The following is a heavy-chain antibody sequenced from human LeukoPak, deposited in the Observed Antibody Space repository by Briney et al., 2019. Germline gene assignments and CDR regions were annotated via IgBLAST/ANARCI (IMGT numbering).Heavy chain of an antibody. V-gene: IGHV3-73*01. CDR2: IRSRTNSYAT. J-gene: IGHJ4*02. CDR1: GFTFSGSA. CDR3: TRTVLRYFDWLH. Sequence: GGSLRLSCAASGFTFSGSAMHWVRQASGKGLEWIGHIRSRTNSYATAYAASVKGRFTISRDDSKNTAYLQMNSLKTEDTAVYYCTRTVLRYFDWLHWGQGTLVTVSS. D-gene: IGHD3-9*01.